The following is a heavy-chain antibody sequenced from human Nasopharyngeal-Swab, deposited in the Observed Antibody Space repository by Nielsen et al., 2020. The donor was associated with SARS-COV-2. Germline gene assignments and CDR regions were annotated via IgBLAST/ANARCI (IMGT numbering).Heavy chain of an antibody. CDR3: ARVQQLVYPYYYYGMDV. J-gene: IGHJ6*02. CDR2: INPSGGST. D-gene: IGHD6-13*01. Sequence: WVRQAPGQGLEWMGIINPSGGSTSYAQKFQGRVTMTRDTSTSTVYMELSSLRSEDTAVYYCARVQQLVYPYYYYGMDVWGQGTTVTVSS. V-gene: IGHV1-46*01.